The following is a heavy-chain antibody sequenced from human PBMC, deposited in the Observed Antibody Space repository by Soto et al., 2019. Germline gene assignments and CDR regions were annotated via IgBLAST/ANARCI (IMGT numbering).Heavy chain of an antibody. CDR3: AICRSYCSSTRCAKYYYYGRDG. D-gene: IGHD2-2*01. V-gene: IGHV4-4*02. J-gene: IGHJ6*02. Sequence: SLTCAVSGGSISSSNWWSWVRQPPGKGLEWIGEIYHSGSTNYNPSLKSRVTISVDRSKNQFSLKLSSVTAADTAVYYCAICRSYCSSTRCAKYYYYGRDGWGRVTTVTSSS. CDR2: IYHSGST. CDR1: GGSISSSNW.